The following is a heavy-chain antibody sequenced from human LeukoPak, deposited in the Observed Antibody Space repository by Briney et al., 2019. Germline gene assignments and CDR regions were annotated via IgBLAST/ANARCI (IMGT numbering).Heavy chain of an antibody. CDR1: GGSISSSTYY. CDR2: IYYSGST. J-gene: IGHJ3*02. D-gene: IGHD6-19*01. CDR3: ARGVGSSGWYGSDAFDI. V-gene: IGHV4-39*01. Sequence: PSETLSLTCSVSGGSISSSTYYWGWIRQPPGKGLEWMGSIYYSGSTYYNPSLKSRVTISVDTSKNQFSLKLTSVTAADTAVYYCARGVGSSGWYGSDAFDIWGQGTMVTVSS.